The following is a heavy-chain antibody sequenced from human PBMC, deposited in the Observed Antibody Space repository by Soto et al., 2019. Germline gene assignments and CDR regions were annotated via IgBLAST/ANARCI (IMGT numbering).Heavy chain of an antibody. CDR3: ASRNDFWSGYFDPNWFDP. V-gene: IGHV3-48*01. D-gene: IGHD3-3*01. J-gene: IGHJ5*02. Sequence: GGSLRLSCAASGVTFSSYSMNWVRQAPGKGLEWVSYISSSSSTIYYADSVKGRFTISRDNAKNSLYLQMNSLRAEDTAVYYCASRNDFWSGYFDPNWFDPWGQGTLVTVSS. CDR2: ISSSSSTI. CDR1: GVTFSSYS.